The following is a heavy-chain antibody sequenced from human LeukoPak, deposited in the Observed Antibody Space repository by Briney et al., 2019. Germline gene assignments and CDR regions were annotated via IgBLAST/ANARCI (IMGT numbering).Heavy chain of an antibody. V-gene: IGHV4-39*01. CDR2: VHYSGST. Sequence: SETLSLTCTVSGGSISSGSYYWGWIRQPPGLGLECIGSVHYSGSTYINPSFESRVTISMDTSNNRFSLRLTSVTAADTAVYYCARRGSGWYPFDPWGQRTLVAVSS. CDR3: ARRGSGWYPFDP. CDR1: GGSISSGSYY. D-gene: IGHD6-19*01. J-gene: IGHJ5*02.